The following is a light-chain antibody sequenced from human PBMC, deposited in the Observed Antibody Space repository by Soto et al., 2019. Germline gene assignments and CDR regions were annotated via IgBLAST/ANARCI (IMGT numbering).Light chain of an antibody. V-gene: IGKV1-5*03. Sequence: IQMTQSPSTLSASVGDRVTFTCRASQTISTWLAWYQQKPGEAPKLLIYKASTLEVGVPSRFSGSGSGTYFTLTINTLQPADFATYYCQQYNSYPWTFGQGTKV. CDR2: KAS. CDR1: QTISTW. J-gene: IGKJ1*01. CDR3: QQYNSYPWT.